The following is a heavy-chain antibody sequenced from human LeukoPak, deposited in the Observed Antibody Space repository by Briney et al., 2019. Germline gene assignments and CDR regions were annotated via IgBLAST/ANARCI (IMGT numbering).Heavy chain of an antibody. V-gene: IGHV4-61*02. CDR3: ARAVGSSESNWFDP. CDR2: IYTSGST. D-gene: IGHD6-19*01. CDR1: GGSISSGSYY. Sequence: SETLSLTCTVSGGSISSGSYYWSWIRQPAGKGLEWIGRIYTSGSTHYNPSLKSRVTISVDTSKNQFSLNLKSVTAADTAVYYCARAVGSSESNWFDPWGQGTLATVSS. J-gene: IGHJ5*02.